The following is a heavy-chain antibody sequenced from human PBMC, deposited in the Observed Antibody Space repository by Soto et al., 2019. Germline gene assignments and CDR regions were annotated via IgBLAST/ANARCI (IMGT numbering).Heavy chain of an antibody. Sequence: GSLRLSCAASGFTVSSNYMSWVRQAPGKGLEWVSVIYSGGSTYYADSVKGRFTISRDNSKNALYLQMNSLRAEDTAVYYCARLVVVAEGAFDIWGQGTMVTVSS. D-gene: IGHD2-15*01. CDR2: IYSGGST. CDR1: GFTVSSNY. J-gene: IGHJ3*02. CDR3: ARLVVVAEGAFDI. V-gene: IGHV3-66*01.